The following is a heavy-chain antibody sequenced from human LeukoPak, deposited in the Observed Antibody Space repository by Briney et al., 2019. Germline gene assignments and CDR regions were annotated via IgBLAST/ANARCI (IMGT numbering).Heavy chain of an antibody. Sequence: PGGSLRLSCVVSGIPFSDYYMNWIRLAPGKGLEWISYISASSSYTDYADSVKGRFTISRDNSKNTLYLQMNSLRAEDTAVYYCAKSESIIAVAGTLDYWGQGTLVTVSS. CDR3: AKSESIIAVAGTLDY. CDR2: ISASSSYT. D-gene: IGHD6-19*01. J-gene: IGHJ4*02. CDR1: GIPFSDYY. V-gene: IGHV3-11*06.